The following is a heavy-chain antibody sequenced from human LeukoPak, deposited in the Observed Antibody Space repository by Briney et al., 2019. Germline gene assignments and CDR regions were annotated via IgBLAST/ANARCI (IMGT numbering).Heavy chain of an antibody. CDR3: ATEGYSSGWYDDGLGTDY. V-gene: IGHV4-39*01. CDR1: GGSISSSSYY. D-gene: IGHD6-19*01. Sequence: SETLSLTCTVSGGSISSSSYYWGWIRQPPGTGLEWIGSIYYSGSTYYNPSLKSRVTISVDTSKNQFSLKLSSVTAADTAVYYCATEGYSSGWYDDGLGTDYWGQGALVTVSS. J-gene: IGHJ4*02. CDR2: IYYSGST.